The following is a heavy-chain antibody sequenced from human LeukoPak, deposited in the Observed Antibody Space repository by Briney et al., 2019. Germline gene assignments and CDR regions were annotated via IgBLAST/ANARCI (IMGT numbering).Heavy chain of an antibody. CDR1: GYPFTNYW. Sequence: GESLKISFKGSGYPFTNYWISWVRQMPGKRLEWMGRIDPSDSYTNYNPSFRGHITISADKSSSTAYLHWSSLKASDTAMYFCARQYSGYDYYFDYWGQGILVTVSS. J-gene: IGHJ4*02. CDR2: IDPSDSYT. CDR3: ARQYSGYDYYFDY. V-gene: IGHV5-10-1*01. D-gene: IGHD5-12*01.